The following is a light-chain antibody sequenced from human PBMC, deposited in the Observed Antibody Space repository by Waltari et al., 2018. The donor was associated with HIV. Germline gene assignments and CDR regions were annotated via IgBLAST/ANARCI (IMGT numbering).Light chain of an antibody. CDR1: QGISSY. V-gene: IGKV1-9*01. J-gene: IGKJ5*01. CDR2: AAS. Sequence: DIQLTQSPSFLSASVGDRVTITCRASQGISSYLAWYQQKPGKVPKLLIYAASTLQSGVPSRFSGSGSGTEFTLTISSLQPEDFATYYCQQLNSYLFTFGQGTRLEIK. CDR3: QQLNSYLFT.